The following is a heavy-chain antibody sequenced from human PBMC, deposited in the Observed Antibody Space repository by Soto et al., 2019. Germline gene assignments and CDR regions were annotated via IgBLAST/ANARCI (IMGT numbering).Heavy chain of an antibody. Sequence: TSETLSLTCAVYGGSFSGYYWSWIRQPPGKGLEWIGEINYSGSTNYNPSLKSRATISVDTSKNQFSLKLSSVTAADTAVYYCARDLSLDYWGQGTLVTVSS. CDR2: INYSGST. D-gene: IGHD3-9*01. CDR1: GGSFSGYY. J-gene: IGHJ4*02. V-gene: IGHV4-34*01. CDR3: ARDLSLDY.